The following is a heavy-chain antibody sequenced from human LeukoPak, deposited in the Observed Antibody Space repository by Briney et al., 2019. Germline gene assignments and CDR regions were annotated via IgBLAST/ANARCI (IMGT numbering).Heavy chain of an antibody. Sequence: SETLSLTCAVYGGSFSGYYWNWIRQPPGKGLEWIGEINNSGSTNYNPSLKSRVTISRDTSKNQFSLKLSSVTAADTAVYYCAREDGGSYDYWGQGTLVNVSS. D-gene: IGHD4-23*01. CDR3: AREDGGSYDY. CDR1: GGSFSGYY. V-gene: IGHV4-34*01. J-gene: IGHJ4*02. CDR2: INNSGST.